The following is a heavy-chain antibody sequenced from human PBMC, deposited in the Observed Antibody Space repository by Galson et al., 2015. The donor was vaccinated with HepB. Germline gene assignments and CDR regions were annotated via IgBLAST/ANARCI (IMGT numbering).Heavy chain of an antibody. D-gene: IGHD3/OR15-3a*01. CDR3: SRVISNPDY. CDR2: LSGSGGTT. V-gene: IGHV3-23*01. J-gene: IGHJ4*01. Sequence: SLRLSCAGSGFTFSNYPMAWVRQAPGKGLEWVSGLSGSGGTTYYADFVKGRFTISRDNSKNTLHLQMNNLRAADTAVYYCSRVISNPDYWGQGTLVIVTS. CDR1: GFTFSNYP.